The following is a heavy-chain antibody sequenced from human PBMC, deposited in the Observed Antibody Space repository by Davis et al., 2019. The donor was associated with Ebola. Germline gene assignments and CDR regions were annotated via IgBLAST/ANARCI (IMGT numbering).Heavy chain of an antibody. CDR3: ARDRKGGWRPPWAFHI. Sequence: GESLKISCAASGFTFSSYAIHWVRQAPGKGLDWVAVISYDGSTEYYADSVRGRFTISRDNSKNTLYLQMNSLRAEDTALYYCARDRKGGWRPPWAFHIWGQGTMVTVSS. V-gene: IGHV3-30-3*01. CDR2: ISYDGSTE. J-gene: IGHJ3*02. CDR1: GFTFSSYA. D-gene: IGHD3-3*01.